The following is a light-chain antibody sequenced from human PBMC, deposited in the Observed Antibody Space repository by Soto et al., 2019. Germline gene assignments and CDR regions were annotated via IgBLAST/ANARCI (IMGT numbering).Light chain of an antibody. J-gene: IGLJ3*02. CDR3: AAWDDSLNGWV. Sequence: QSVLTQPPSASGTPGRRVTISCSGSSSSIGSNSVSWYQQLPGTAPKLLIYSNNQRPSGVPDRFSASKSGTSASLAISGLQSEDEADYYCAAWDDSLNGWVFGGGTKLTVL. CDR1: SSSIGSNS. V-gene: IGLV1-44*01. CDR2: SNN.